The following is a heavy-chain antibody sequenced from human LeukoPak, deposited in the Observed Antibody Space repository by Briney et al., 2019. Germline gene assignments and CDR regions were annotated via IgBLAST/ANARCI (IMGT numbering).Heavy chain of an antibody. J-gene: IGHJ5*02. CDR1: GFAVSANY. V-gene: IGHV3-33*08. CDR2: IWYDGSNK. D-gene: IGHD3-16*02. CDR3: TRDNDYVWGSYRQNWFDP. Sequence: PGGSLRLSCAASGFAVSANYMSWVRQAPGKGLEWVAVIWYDGSNKYYADSVKGRFTISRDNSKNTLYLQMNSLRAEDTAVYYCTRDNDYVWGSYRQNWFDPWGQGTLVTVSS.